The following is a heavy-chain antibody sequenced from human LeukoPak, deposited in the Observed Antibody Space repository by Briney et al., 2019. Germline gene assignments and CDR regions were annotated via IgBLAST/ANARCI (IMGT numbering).Heavy chain of an antibody. J-gene: IGHJ3*02. V-gene: IGHV4-59*01. CDR3: ASSMGVATAYDI. CDR2: IYYTGST. D-gene: IGHD2-21*02. Sequence: TSETLSLTCTVSGGTIGTNSWNWIRQPPGKGLEWLGYIYYTGSTSYNPSLKSRVSMSVDTSKNLFSLKLTSVTAADTAVYYCASSMGVATAYDIWGQGKMFTVSS. CDR1: GGTIGTNS.